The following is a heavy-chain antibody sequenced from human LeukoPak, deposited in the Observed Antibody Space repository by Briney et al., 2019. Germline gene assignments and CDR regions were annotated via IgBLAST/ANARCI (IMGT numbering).Heavy chain of an antibody. J-gene: IGHJ4*02. V-gene: IGHV1-46*01. CDR2: INPSGGST. Sequence: ASVKVSCKASGYTFTSYGISWVRQAPGQGLEWMGIINPSGGSTSYAQKFQGRVTMTRDTSTSTVYMELSSLRSEDTAVYYCARSYSSSWFSDWGQGTLVTVSS. D-gene: IGHD6-13*01. CDR3: ARSYSSSWFSD. CDR1: GYTFTSYG.